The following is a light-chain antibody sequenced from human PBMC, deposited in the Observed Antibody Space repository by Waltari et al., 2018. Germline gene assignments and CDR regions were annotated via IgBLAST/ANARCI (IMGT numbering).Light chain of an antibody. CDR1: QRVGRS. V-gene: IGKV3-20*01. J-gene: IGKJ1*01. CDR2: DSS. CDR3: QMYVRLPAT. Sequence: EIVLTQSPGTLSLSPGERATLSCRASQRVGRSLAWYQQKPGQAPRLLIYDSSSRDTGIPDRFSGSGSGTDFSLTISRVEAEDFAVYYCQMYVRLPATFGQGTKVEVK.